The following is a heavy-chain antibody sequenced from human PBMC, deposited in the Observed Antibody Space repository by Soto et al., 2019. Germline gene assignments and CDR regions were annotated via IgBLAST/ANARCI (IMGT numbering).Heavy chain of an antibody. J-gene: IGHJ4*02. D-gene: IGHD2-2*01. CDR3: MKDFGRIVVLPPV. V-gene: IGHV3-64D*06. Sequence: GGSLRLSCSASGFTFSSYAMHWVRQAPGKGLEYLSAITNNGGRTYYTDSVKGRFTISRDNSKNTLYLQMSSLRVEDTAVYYCMKDFGRIVVLPPVWGQGTLVTVSS. CDR1: GFTFSSYA. CDR2: ITNNGGRT.